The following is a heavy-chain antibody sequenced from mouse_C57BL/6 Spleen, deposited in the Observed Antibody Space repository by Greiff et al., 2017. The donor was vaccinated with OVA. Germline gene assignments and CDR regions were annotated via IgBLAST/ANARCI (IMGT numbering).Heavy chain of an antibody. V-gene: IGHV1-52*01. Sequence: QLQQPGAELVRPGSSVKLSCQASGYTFTSYWMHWVKQRPIQGLEWIGNIDPSDSETHYNQKFKDKATLTVDKSSSTAYMQLSSLTSEDSAVYYCASHGSSYRNFDVWGTGTTVTVSS. CDR2: IDPSDSET. CDR3: ASHGSSYRNFDV. J-gene: IGHJ1*03. D-gene: IGHD1-1*01. CDR1: GYTFTSYW.